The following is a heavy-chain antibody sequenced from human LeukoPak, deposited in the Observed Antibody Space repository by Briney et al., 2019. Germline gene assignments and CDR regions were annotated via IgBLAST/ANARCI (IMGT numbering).Heavy chain of an antibody. CDR2: IYTSGST. D-gene: IGHD2-21*02. CDR3: ARAGVRDCGGDCYSNYFDY. CDR1: GGSISSNTYY. V-gene: IGHV4-61*02. J-gene: IGHJ4*02. Sequence: SQTLSLTCTVSGGSISSNTYYWNWIRQPAGKGLEWIGRIYTSGSTKYNSSLKSRVTISVDTSKNQFSLKLSSVTAADTAVYYCARAGVRDCGGDCYSNYFDYWGQGTLVTVSS.